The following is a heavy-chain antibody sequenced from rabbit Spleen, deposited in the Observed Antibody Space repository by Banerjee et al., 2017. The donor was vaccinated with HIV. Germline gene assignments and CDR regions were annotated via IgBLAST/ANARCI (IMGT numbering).Heavy chain of an antibody. CDR1: GVSFSSSSY. J-gene: IGHJ4*01. D-gene: IGHD6-1*01. CDR2: IDTGSSGTT. V-gene: IGHV1S40*01. Sequence: QSLEESGGDLVKPGASLTLTCTASGVSFSSSSYMCWVRQAPGKGLEWIACIDTGSSGTTYYASWATGRFTISKTSSTTVTLQMTSLTAADTATYFCAREKSGIVGYDLWGQGTLVTVS. CDR3: AREKSGIVGYDL.